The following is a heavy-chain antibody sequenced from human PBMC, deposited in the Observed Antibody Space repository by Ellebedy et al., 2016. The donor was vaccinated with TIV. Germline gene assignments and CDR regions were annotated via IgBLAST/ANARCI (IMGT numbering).Heavy chain of an antibody. V-gene: IGHV3-21*06. CDR1: GFIVSNFR. CDR3: ARDRGEGGLFSFFDF. J-gene: IGHJ4*02. D-gene: IGHD3-10*01. Sequence: GGSLRLSCAASGFIVSNFRMTWVRQAPGKRLEWVASISGNPQSTNYADSVKGRFTISRDTGKNSLLLQMDSLRAEDTAVYYCARDRGEGGLFSFFDFWGQGTRVTVST. CDR2: ISGNPQST.